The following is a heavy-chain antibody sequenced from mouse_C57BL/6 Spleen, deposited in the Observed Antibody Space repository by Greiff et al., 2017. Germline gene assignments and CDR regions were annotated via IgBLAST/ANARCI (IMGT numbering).Heavy chain of an antibody. D-gene: IGHD4-1*01. CDR3: ASSLTGPYAMDY. J-gene: IGHJ4*01. CDR1: GYTFTSYW. V-gene: IGHV1-7*01. Sequence: QVQLKESGGELAKPGASVKLSCKASGYTFTSYWMHWVKQRPGQGLEWIGYINPSSGYTKYNQKFKDKATLTADKSSSTAYMQLSSLTYEDSAVYYCASSLTGPYAMDYWGQGTSVTVSS. CDR2: INPSSGYT.